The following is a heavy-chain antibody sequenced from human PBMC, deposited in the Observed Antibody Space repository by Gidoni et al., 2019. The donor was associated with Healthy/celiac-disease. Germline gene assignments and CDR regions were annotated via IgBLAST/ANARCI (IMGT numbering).Heavy chain of an antibody. CDR2: ISYDGSNK. D-gene: IGHD6-6*01. V-gene: IGHV3-30*03. Sequence: QVQLVESGGGVVQPGRSLRLSCAASGFTFSSYGMHWVRQAPGKGLEWVAVISYDGSNKYYADSVKGRFTISRDNSKNTLYLQMNSLRAEDTAVYYCARYEYSSTFDYWGQGTLVTVSS. CDR1: GFTFSSYG. CDR3: ARYEYSSTFDY. J-gene: IGHJ4*02.